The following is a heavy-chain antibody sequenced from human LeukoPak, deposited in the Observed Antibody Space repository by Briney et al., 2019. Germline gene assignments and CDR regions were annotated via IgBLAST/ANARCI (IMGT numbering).Heavy chain of an antibody. CDR2: ISSSSSYI. V-gene: IGHV3-21*01. CDR1: GFTFSSYS. D-gene: IGHD2-2*02. CDR3: ARDSCSSTSCYTGAFDI. J-gene: IGHJ3*02. Sequence: GGSLRLSCAASGFTFSSYSMNWVRQAPGKGLEWVSSISSSSSYIYYADSVKGRFTISIDNAKNSLYLQMNSLRAEDTAVYYCARDSCSSTSCYTGAFDIWGQGTMVTVSS.